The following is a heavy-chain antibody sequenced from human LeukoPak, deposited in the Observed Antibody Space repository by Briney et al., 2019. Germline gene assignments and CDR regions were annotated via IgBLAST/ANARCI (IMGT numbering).Heavy chain of an antibody. D-gene: IGHD3-22*01. CDR1: GGTFSSYA. V-gene: IGHV1-69*04. Sequence: SVKVSCKASGGTFSSYAISWVRQAPGQGLEWMGRIIPILGIANYAQKFQGRVTITADKSTSTAYMELSSLSSEDTAVYYCARGSDYYDSSGYSYYFDYWGQGTLVTVSS. CDR2: IIPILGIA. J-gene: IGHJ4*02. CDR3: ARGSDYYDSSGYSYYFDY.